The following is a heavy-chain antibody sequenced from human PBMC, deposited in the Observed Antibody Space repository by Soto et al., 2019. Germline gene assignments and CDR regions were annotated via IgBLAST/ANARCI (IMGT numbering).Heavy chain of an antibody. CDR3: ASLRGYYFDY. D-gene: IGHD3-10*01. CDR1: VGSISSGNC. CDR2: IYHSGST. Sequence: LSLTCAFSVGSISSGNCCSWVRQPPGKGLEWIGEIYHSGSTNYNPSLKSRVTISVDKSKNQFSLKLSSVTAADTAVYYCASLRGYYFDYWGQGTLVTVSS. J-gene: IGHJ4*02. V-gene: IGHV4-4*02.